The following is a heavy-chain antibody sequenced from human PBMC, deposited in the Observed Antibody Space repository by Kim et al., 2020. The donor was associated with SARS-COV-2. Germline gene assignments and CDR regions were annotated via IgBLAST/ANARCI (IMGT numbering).Heavy chain of an antibody. Sequence: ASVKVSCKASGYTFTSYGISWVRQAPGQGLEWMGWISAYNGNTNYAQKLQGRVTMTTDTSTSTAYMELRSLRSDDTAVYYCARGGSDYGSGSYLFDYWGQGTLVTVSS. CDR3: ARGGSDYGSGSYLFDY. CDR2: ISAYNGNT. CDR1: GYTFTSYG. V-gene: IGHV1-18*01. J-gene: IGHJ4*02. D-gene: IGHD3-10*01.